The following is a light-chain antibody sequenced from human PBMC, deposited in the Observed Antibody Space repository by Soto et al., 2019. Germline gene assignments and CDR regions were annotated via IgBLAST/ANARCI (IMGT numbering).Light chain of an antibody. CDR1: QSVSSY. J-gene: IGKJ5*01. Sequence: EIVLTQSPATLALSPGEMATLSCRASQSVSSYLAWYQQKPGQAPRLLIYDASNRATGIPARFSGSGSGTDFTLTISSLEPEDFAVHYCQQRSNWITFGQGTRLEIK. CDR2: DAS. V-gene: IGKV3-11*01. CDR3: QQRSNWIT.